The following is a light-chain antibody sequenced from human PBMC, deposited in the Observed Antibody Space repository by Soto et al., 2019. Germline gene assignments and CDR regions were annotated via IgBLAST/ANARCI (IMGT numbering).Light chain of an antibody. CDR1: SGHSSYA. Sequence: QPVLTQSPSASASLGASVKLTCIRSSGHSSYAIAWHQQQPEKGPRYLMKLNSDGSHSKGDGIPDRFSGSSSGAERYLTISSLQTEDEADYYCQTWGTGIHWVFGGGTKVTVL. V-gene: IGLV4-69*01. CDR3: QTWGTGIHWV. CDR2: LNSDGSH. J-gene: IGLJ3*02.